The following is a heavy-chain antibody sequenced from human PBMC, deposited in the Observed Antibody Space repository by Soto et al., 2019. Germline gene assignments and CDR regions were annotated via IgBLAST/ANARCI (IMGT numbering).Heavy chain of an antibody. CDR1: GGSISSYY. CDR2: IYYSGST. J-gene: IGHJ2*01. D-gene: IGHD6-19*01. V-gene: IGHV4-59*01. Sequence: QVQLQESGPGLVKPSETLSLTCTVSGGSISSYYWSWIRQPPGKGLEWIGYIYYSGSTNYNPSLKRRVTISVDTSKNQFSLKLSSVTAADAAVYYCARGVRGYSSGWFVWYFDLWGRGTLVTVSS. CDR3: ARGVRGYSSGWFVWYFDL.